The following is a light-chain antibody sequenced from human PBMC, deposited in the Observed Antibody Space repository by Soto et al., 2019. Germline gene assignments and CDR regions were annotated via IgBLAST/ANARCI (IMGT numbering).Light chain of an antibody. CDR1: QSVLYSSNNKNY. Sequence: DIVMTQSPESLAVSLGERATINCRSSQSVLYSSNNKNYLAWYQQKPGQPPKLLLYWASTRESGVPDRFSGSGSGTDFTLTISSLQAADVAVYYCQQYYTTPRTFGQGTKVEIK. V-gene: IGKV4-1*01. J-gene: IGKJ1*01. CDR3: QQYYTTPRT. CDR2: WAS.